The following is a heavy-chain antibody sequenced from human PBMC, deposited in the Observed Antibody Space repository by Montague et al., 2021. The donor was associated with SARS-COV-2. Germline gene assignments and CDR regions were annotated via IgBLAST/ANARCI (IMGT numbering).Heavy chain of an antibody. D-gene: IGHD3-10*01. V-gene: IGHV2-70*11. CDR3: ARTYGSGRGFDL. J-gene: IGHJ2*01. Sequence: PALVKPTQTLTPTCTFSGFSLSTSGMCVSWIRQPPGKALEWLARIDWDDEKYYSTSLKTRLTISKDTSKNQVVLTMTNMDPVDTATYYCARTYGSGRGFDLWGRGTLVTVSS. CDR1: GFSLSTSGMC. CDR2: IDWDDEK.